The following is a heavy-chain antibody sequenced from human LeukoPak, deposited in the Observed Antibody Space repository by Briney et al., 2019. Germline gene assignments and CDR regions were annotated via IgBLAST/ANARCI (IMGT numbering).Heavy chain of an antibody. CDR1: GFTFSSYA. CDR2: ISYDGSNK. J-gene: IGHJ2*01. V-gene: IGHV3-30-3*01. D-gene: IGHD3-10*01. CDR3: ARGSGKITMVRGVPWYFDL. Sequence: GRSLRLSCAASGFTFSSYAVHWVRQAPGKGLEWVAVISYDGSNKYYADSVKGRFTISRDNSKNTLYLQMNSLRAEDTAVYYCARGSGKITMVRGVPWYFDLWGRGTLVTVSS.